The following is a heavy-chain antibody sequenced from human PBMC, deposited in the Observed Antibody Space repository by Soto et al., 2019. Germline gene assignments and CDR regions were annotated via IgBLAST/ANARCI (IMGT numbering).Heavy chain of an antibody. J-gene: IGHJ6*03. Sequence: EVQLVESGGGLVQPGGSLRLSCAASGFTFSNYWMYWVRQAPGKGLEWVSRINSDGSVSSYADSVKGRLNISRDNVKNTLYLQMDSLRAEDTAVYYCARGDCVGGTCYSLAGSFYYYMDVWGKGTTVTVFS. CDR2: INSDGSVS. D-gene: IGHD2-15*01. V-gene: IGHV3-74*02. CDR3: ARGDCVGGTCYSLAGSFYYYMDV. CDR1: GFTFSNYW.